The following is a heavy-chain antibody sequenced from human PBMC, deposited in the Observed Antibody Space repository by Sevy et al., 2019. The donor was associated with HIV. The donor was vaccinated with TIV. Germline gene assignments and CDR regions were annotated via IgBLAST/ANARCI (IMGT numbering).Heavy chain of an antibody. Sequence: GGSLRLSCAASGFTFSTYAMNWVRQAPGKGLEWVSSISGSGRYTYYADSVEGRFTISRDSSKNTLYLQMNSLRADDTAVYYCAKGFCSGGSRPRDYYYYGMDVWGQGTTVTVSS. J-gene: IGHJ6*02. D-gene: IGHD2-15*01. V-gene: IGHV3-23*01. CDR1: GFTFSTYA. CDR2: ISGSGRYT. CDR3: AKGFCSGGSRPRDYYYYGMDV.